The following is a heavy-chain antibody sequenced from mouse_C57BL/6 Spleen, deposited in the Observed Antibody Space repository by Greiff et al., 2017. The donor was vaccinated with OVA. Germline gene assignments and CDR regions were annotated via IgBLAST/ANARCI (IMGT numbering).Heavy chain of an antibody. CDR1: GYSFTDYN. CDR2: INPHYGTT. J-gene: IGHJ2*01. V-gene: IGHV1-39*01. D-gene: IGHD3-2*02. Sequence: EVQLQQSGPELVKPGASVKISCKASGYSFTDYNMNWVKQSHGKSLEWIGVINPHYGTTSYNQKFKGKATLTVDQSSSTAYMQLNSLTSEYSAVYYCARWAAQATRGYYFDYWGQGTTLTVSS. CDR3: ARWAAQATRGYYFDY.